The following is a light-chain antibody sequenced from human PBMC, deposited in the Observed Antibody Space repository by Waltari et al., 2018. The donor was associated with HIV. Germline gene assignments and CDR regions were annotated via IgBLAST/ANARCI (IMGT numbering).Light chain of an antibody. Sequence: QTVVTQEPSFSVSPGGTVTLTCGLSSGSVSASYCPSWYQQTPGQAPRTLIYSTNTRYSGVPDRFAGAILGNKAALTITGAQADDESVYYCSLYMGGGIWVFGGGTKLTVL. CDR1: SGSVSASYC. V-gene: IGLV8-61*01. CDR3: SLYMGGGIWV. CDR2: STN. J-gene: IGLJ3*02.